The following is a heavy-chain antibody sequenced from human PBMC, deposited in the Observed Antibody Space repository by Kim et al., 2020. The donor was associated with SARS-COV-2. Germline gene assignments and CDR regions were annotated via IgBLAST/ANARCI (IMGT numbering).Heavy chain of an antibody. CDR1: GGSISSSNW. CDR3: ARTYYYDSSGYVFGPAFDY. CDR2: IYHSGST. J-gene: IGHJ4*02. D-gene: IGHD3-22*01. Sequence: SETMSLTCAVSGGSISSSNWWSWVRQPPGKGLEWIGEIYHSGSTNYNPSLKSRVTISVDKSKNQFSLKLSSVTAADTAVYYCARTYYYDSSGYVFGPAFDYWGQGTLVTVSS. V-gene: IGHV4-4*02.